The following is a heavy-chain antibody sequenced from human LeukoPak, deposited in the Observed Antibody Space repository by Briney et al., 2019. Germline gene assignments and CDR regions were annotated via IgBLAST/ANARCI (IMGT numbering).Heavy chain of an antibody. J-gene: IGHJ4*02. CDR3: ARVRYFDWLSIEY. V-gene: IGHV4-59*01. CDR2: IYYSGST. CDR1: GGSISSYY. Sequence: PSETLSLTCTVSGGSISSYYWSWIRQPPGKGLEWIGYIYYSGSTNYNPSLKSRVTISVDTSKNQFSLKLSSVTAADTAVYYCARVRYFDWLSIEYWGQGTLVTVSS. D-gene: IGHD3-9*01.